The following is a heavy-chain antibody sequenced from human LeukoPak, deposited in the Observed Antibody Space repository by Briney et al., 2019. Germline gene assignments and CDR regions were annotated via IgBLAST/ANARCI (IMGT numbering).Heavy chain of an antibody. Sequence: SETLSLTCTVSGGSISSSSFYWGWIRQPPGKGLEWIGSIYYSGNTYYNPSLKSRVTISVDTSKNQFSLKLSSVTAADTAVYYCARSRDGYISTFDYWGQGTLVTVSS. CDR1: GGSISSSSFY. J-gene: IGHJ4*02. CDR3: ARSRDGYISTFDY. CDR2: IYYSGNT. D-gene: IGHD5-24*01. V-gene: IGHV4-39*01.